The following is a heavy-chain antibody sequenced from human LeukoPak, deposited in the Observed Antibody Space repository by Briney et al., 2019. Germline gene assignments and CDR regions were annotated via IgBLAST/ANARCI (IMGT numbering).Heavy chain of an antibody. D-gene: IGHD6-13*01. CDR2: ISSSSSYI. Sequence: GGSLRLSCAASGFTFSSYSMNWVRQAPGKGLEWVSPISSSSSYIYYADSVKGRFTISRDNAKNSLYLQMNSLRAEDTAVYYCAREAPPAGTPSDYWGQGTLVTVSS. J-gene: IGHJ4*02. CDR3: AREAPPAGTPSDY. CDR1: GFTFSSYS. V-gene: IGHV3-21*01.